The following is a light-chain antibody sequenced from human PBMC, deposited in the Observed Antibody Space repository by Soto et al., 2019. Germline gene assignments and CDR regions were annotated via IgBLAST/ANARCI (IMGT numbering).Light chain of an antibody. J-gene: IGLJ2*01. Sequence: QAVVTQPASVSGSPGQSITISCTGSSSDVGGYNYVSWYQQHPGKAPKVMIFDVTSRPSGISTRFSGSKSGNTASLTISGLQAEDEADYYCSSYTSSGVVFGGGTKVTVL. CDR3: SSYTSSGVV. V-gene: IGLV2-14*03. CDR1: SSDVGGYNY. CDR2: DVT.